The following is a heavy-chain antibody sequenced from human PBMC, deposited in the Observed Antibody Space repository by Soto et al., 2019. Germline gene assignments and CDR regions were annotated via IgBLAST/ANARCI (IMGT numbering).Heavy chain of an antibody. CDR1: GSTFNNFA. J-gene: IGHJ4*02. Sequence: QVVLLQSGAEVKDPGSSVRVSCQVSGSTFNNFAFSWVRQAPGHGPEWMGGIVVDSNTAEYSQRFQDRVTINADTSTDTLYMELGSLTFEDTAVYYCARAIKRWEVNYYFDFWGQGTLVTVSS. CDR2: IVVDSNTA. D-gene: IGHD1-26*01. CDR3: ARAIKRWEVNYYFDF. V-gene: IGHV1-69*06.